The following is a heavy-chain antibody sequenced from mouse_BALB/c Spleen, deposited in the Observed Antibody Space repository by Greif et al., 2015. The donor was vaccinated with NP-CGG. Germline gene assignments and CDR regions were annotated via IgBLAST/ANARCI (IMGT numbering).Heavy chain of an antibody. Sequence: VQLQQSGAELVRPGSSVKISCKASGYAFSSYWMNWVKQRPGQGLEWIGQIYPGDGDTNYTGKFKGKATLTADKSSSPAYMQLSSLTAEDAAGYFCAREDYGTRYCDVWGAGTTVTVSS. CDR2: IYPGDGDT. CDR3: AREDYGTRYCDV. V-gene: IGHV1-80*01. CDR1: GYAFSSYW. D-gene: IGHD1-1*01. J-gene: IGHJ1*01.